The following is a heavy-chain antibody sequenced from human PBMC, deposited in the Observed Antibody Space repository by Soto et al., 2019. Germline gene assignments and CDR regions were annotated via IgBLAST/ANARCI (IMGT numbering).Heavy chain of an antibody. Sequence: SVTLSLTCAVYGGSFSDYYWIWIRQPPGKGLEWIGYSYHSGSAIYTPSLKNWVTISLDGSKNEFSLKLDSVTAADTAVYYCARVPDRWGQGTLVTVS. CDR2: SYHSGSA. V-gene: IGHV4-34*01. CDR3: ARVPDR. CDR1: GGSFSDYY. D-gene: IGHD2-2*01. J-gene: IGHJ5*02.